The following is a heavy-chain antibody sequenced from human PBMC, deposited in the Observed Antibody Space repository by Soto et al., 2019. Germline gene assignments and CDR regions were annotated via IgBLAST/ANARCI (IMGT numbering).Heavy chain of an antibody. CDR3: ARDLGGWNYGMDV. V-gene: IGHV1-46*01. Sequence: GASVKVSCKASGYTFTSYYMHWVRQAPGQGLEWMGVINPSGGSTSYAQNFRGRVTMTRDTSTSTAYMELSSLRSEDAAVYYCARDLGGWNYGMDVWGQVTTVTVSS. CDR1: GYTFTSYY. CDR2: INPSGGST. D-gene: IGHD3-16*01. J-gene: IGHJ6*02.